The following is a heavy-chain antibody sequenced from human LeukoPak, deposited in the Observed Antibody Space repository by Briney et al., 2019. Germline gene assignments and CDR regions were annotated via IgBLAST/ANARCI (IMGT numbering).Heavy chain of an antibody. V-gene: IGHV4-34*01. CDR3: ARGLQQPDTSLDY. D-gene: IGHD6-13*01. J-gene: IGHJ4*02. CDR1: GGSFSGYY. CDR2: INHSGST. Sequence: SETLSLTCAVYGGSFSGYYWSWIRQPPGKGLEWIGEINHSGSTNYNPSLKSRVTISVDTSKNQFSLKLSSVTAADTAVYYCARGLQQPDTSLDYWGQGTLVTVSS.